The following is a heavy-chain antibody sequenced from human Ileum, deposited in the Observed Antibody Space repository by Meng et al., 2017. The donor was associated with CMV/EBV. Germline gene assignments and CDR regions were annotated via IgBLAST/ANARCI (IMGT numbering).Heavy chain of an antibody. CDR2: IYYTGNT. CDR3: VRDNGTGSYGPFIY. J-gene: IGHJ4*02. CDR1: GRSVNSLSYY. D-gene: IGHD2-8*01. V-gene: IGHV4-39*07. Sequence: VHPLTTCSPPSFVAGRSVNSLSYYWVCIRQPPGKGLECIGTIYYTGNTYYNPSLQSRLTISIDTSKNQFSLKLTSVTAADTAVYYCVRDNGTGSYGPFIYWGQGNLVTVSS.